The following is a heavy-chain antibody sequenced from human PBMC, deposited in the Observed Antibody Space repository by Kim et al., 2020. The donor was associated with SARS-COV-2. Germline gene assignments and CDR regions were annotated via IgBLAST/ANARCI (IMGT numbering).Heavy chain of an antibody. Sequence: GGSLRLSCAASGFTFSSYWMHWVRQAPGKGLVWVSRIHTDGSRTTYADSVKGRFTISRDNAKNTLYLQMNSLRAEDTAVYYCARENAIPATYYFDYWGQGTLVTVSS. CDR2: IHTDGSRT. CDR1: GFTFSSYW. J-gene: IGHJ4*02. D-gene: IGHD2-8*01. V-gene: IGHV3-74*01. CDR3: ARENAIPATYYFDY.